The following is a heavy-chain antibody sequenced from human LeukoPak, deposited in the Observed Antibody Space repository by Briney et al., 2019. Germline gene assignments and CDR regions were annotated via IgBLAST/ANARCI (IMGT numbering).Heavy chain of an antibody. CDR1: GFTFSSYS. Sequence: PGGSLRLSCAASGFTFSSYSMNWVRQAPGKGLEWLSYISSTCSAIYYADSLKGRFTISRDNAKNSLYLQMDSLRAEDTAVYYCARVIGSYGDSAYWGQGTLVTVSS. D-gene: IGHD3-16*01. CDR2: ISSTCSAI. CDR3: ARVIGSYGDSAY. V-gene: IGHV3-48*04. J-gene: IGHJ4*02.